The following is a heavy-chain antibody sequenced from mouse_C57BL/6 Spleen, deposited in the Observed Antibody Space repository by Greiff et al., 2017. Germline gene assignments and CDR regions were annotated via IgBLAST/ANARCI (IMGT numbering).Heavy chain of an antibody. CDR1: GFTFSDYG. V-gene: IGHV5-17*01. CDR3: ARLPTVVAGDY. J-gene: IGHJ4*01. CDR2: ISSGSSTI. Sequence: DVKLVESGGGLVKPGGSLKLSCAASGFTFSDYGMHWVRQAPEKGLEWVAYISSGSSTIYYADTVKGRFTISRDNAKNTLFLQMTSLRSEDTAMYYCARLPTVVAGDYWGQGTSVTVSS. D-gene: IGHD1-1*01.